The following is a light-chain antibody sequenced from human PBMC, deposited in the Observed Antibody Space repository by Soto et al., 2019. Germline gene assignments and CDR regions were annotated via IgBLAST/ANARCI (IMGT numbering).Light chain of an antibody. V-gene: IGKV3-15*01. CDR2: GAS. J-gene: IGKJ1*01. CDR3: QQYNTWLWT. Sequence: EVVMTQSPATLSVSPGERVTLSCRASQSINAHLAWYQQKPGQAPRLLIHGASTRATGNPARFSGSGFGTEFILTISSLQSEDFAVYYCQQYNTWLWTFGQGTKVEIQ. CDR1: QSINAH.